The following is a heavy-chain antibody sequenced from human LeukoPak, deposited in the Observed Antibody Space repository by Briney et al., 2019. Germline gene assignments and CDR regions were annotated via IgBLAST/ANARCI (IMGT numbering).Heavy chain of an antibody. D-gene: IGHD2-2*01. CDR1: GYTFTSYG. Sequence: ASVKVSCKASGYTFTSYGISWARQAPGQGLEWMGWISAYNGNTNYAQKLQGRVTMTTDTSTSTAYMELRSLRSDDTAVYYCARQIGYCSSTSCLHVDYYYMDVWGKGTTVTVSS. CDR3: ARQIGYCSSTSCLHVDYYYMDV. CDR2: ISAYNGNT. J-gene: IGHJ6*03. V-gene: IGHV1-18*01.